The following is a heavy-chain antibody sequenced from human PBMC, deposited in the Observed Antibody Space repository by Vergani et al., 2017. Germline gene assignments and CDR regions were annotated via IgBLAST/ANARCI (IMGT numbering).Heavy chain of an antibody. V-gene: IGHV4-39*01. CDR3: ARHKFSPPYYDFWSGYYRDDYYMDV. J-gene: IGHJ6*03. CDR1: GGSISSSSYY. D-gene: IGHD3-3*01. CDR2: IYYSGST. Sequence: QLQLQESGPGLVKPSETLSLTCTVSGGSISSSSYYWGWIRQPPGKGLEWIGSIYYSGSTYYNPSLKSRVTISIDTSKTPFSLRLSSVTAADTALYYCARHKFSPPYYDFWSGYYRDDYYMDVWGKGTTVTVSS.